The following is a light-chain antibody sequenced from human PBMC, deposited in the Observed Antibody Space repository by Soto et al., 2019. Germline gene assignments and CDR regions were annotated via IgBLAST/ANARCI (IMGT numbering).Light chain of an antibody. V-gene: IGKV3-15*01. CDR1: QNLSTN. J-gene: IGKJ1*01. CDR2: GAS. Sequence: DKGMKNAPAAVSVYPGERATLSCRASQNLSTNLAWYQQKLGQAPRVLIYGASTRATGIPARFSGSGSGTEFTLTISGLQSEDFGVYYCQQYNNWPCTFGQGTKVEIK. CDR3: QQYNNWPCT.